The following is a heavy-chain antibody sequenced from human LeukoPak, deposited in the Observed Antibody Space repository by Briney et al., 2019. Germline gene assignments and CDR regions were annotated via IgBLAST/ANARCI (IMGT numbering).Heavy chain of an antibody. CDR2: IWYDGSNK. V-gene: IGHV3-33*01. J-gene: IGHJ4*01. CDR1: GFTFSNYG. CDR3: ARDFYVGSKSYYIGY. Sequence: PGRSLRLSCAASGFTFSNYGMHWVRQAPGKGLEWVAVIWYDGSNKYYADSVKGRLTISRDNSKNTVYLQMNSLRAEDTAMYYCARDFYVGSKSYYIGYWGHGTLVTVSS. D-gene: IGHD3-10*01.